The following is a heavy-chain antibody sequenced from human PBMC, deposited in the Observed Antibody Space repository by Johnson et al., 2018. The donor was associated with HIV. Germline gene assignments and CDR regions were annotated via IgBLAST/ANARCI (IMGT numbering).Heavy chain of an antibody. CDR1: GLIFTRSW. CDR3: AKDHAAAEGSEGAFDI. Sequence: VQLVESGGGLVQPGGSLRLSCAASGLIFTRSWMHWVRQAPGKGLVWVARSNSDGSSTTYADSVKGRFTISRDKAKNTLYLQMNSLRAEDTAVYYCAKDHAAAEGSEGAFDIWGQGTMVTVSS. J-gene: IGHJ3*02. D-gene: IGHD6-13*01. CDR2: SNSDGSST. V-gene: IGHV3-74*01.